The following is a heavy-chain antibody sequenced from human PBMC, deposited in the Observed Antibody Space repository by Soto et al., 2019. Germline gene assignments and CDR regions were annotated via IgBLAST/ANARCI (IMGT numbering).Heavy chain of an antibody. Sequence: SETLSLTCAVYGGSFSGYYWSWIRQPPGKGLEWIGEINHSGSTNYNPSLKSRVTISVDTSKNQFSLKLSSVTAADTAVYYCASVNTTAVAGSDYWGQGTLVTVSS. CDR3: ASVNTTAVAGSDY. V-gene: IGHV4-34*01. CDR1: GGSFSGYY. J-gene: IGHJ4*02. D-gene: IGHD6-19*01. CDR2: INHSGST.